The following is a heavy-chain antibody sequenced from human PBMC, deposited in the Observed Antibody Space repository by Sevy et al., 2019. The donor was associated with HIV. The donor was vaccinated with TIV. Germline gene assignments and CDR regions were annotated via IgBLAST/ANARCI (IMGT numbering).Heavy chain of an antibody. CDR2: IKQDGSLK. V-gene: IGHV3-7*01. D-gene: IGHD6-13*01. CDR3: VRAIAADGSF. CDR1: GFSLNSYW. J-gene: IGHJ4*02. Sequence: GGSLRLSCAASGFSLNSYWMSWVRQAPGKGLEWVANIKQDGSLKYYVDSVKGRFTRARDNARNLLYLQMNSLRAEDTALYYCVRAIAADGSFWGQGTLVTVSS.